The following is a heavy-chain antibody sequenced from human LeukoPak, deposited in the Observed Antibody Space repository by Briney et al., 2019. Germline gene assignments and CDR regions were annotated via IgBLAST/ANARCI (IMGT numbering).Heavy chain of an antibody. J-gene: IGHJ5*02. CDR3: VKGGQRYDFWRFAN. CDR2: ISGSGGST. D-gene: IGHD3-3*01. V-gene: IGHV3-23*01. Sequence: GESLGLSCVASGFTFSDFAMSWVRQAPGKGLEWVSSISGSGGSTYYADFVKGRTTISRDNSKNSFFLQVTSLRAEDTAIYYCVKGGQRYDFWRFANWGQGTLVTVSS. CDR1: GFTFSDFA.